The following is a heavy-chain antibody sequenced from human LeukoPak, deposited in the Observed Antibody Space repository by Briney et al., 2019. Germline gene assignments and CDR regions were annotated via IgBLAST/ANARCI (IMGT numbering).Heavy chain of an antibody. CDR1: GFTFGSYG. CDR3: AKDRVAHCSGGTCSVDY. V-gene: IGHV3-30*02. J-gene: IGHJ4*02. D-gene: IGHD2-15*01. Sequence: PGGSLRLSCAASGFTFGSYGIDWVRQAPGKGLEWVAFIRYDGSNQYYAESVKGRFTISRDNSKNTLYLQVGSLRADDTAVYYCAKDRVAHCSGGTCSVDYWGQGTLVTVSS. CDR2: IRYDGSNQ.